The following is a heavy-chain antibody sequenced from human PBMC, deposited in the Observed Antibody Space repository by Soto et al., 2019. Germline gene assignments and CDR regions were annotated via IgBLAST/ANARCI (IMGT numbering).Heavy chain of an antibody. Sequence: GGSLRLSCAASGFTFSNAWMSWVRQAPGKGLEWVGRIKSKTDGGTTDYAAPVKGRFTISRDDSKNTLYLQMNSLKTEDTAVYYCTTDPPRKQQLRGWDYYYYYMDVWGKGTTVTVSS. CDR2: IKSKTDGGTT. D-gene: IGHD6-13*01. V-gene: IGHV3-15*01. J-gene: IGHJ6*03. CDR3: TTDPPRKQQLRGWDYYYYYMDV. CDR1: GFTFSNAW.